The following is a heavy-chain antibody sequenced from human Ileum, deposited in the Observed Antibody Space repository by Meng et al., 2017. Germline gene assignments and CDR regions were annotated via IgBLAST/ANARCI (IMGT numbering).Heavy chain of an antibody. CDR3: TRDFDSGYGL. J-gene: IGHJ4*02. CDR2: IRPDGSTT. CDR1: GFTFSSHW. V-gene: IGHV3-74*01. D-gene: IGHD5-12*01. Sequence: EVQLVGSGGGLVQPGGSLRLSCAASGFTFSSHWMHWVRQAPGKGLEWVSRIRPDGSTTAFADSVEGRFTISRDNAKNTLYLQLNSLRGEDTAVYYCTRDFDSGYGLWGQGTLVTVSS.